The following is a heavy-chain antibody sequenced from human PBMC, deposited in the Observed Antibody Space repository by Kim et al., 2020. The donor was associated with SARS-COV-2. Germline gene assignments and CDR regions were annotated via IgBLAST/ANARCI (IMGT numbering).Heavy chain of an antibody. J-gene: IGHJ5*01. Sequence: SQTLSLTCAISGDSVSSSSAAWNWIRQSPSRGLEWLGRTSYRSKWYTDYAVSVKSRITINSDTSRNHFSLQLDYVTPEDTAVYFCARFSTATRCLDSWGQGTLVTVSS. CDR3: ARFSTATRCLDS. CDR2: TSYRSKWYT. CDR1: GDSVSSSSAA. V-gene: IGHV6-1*01. D-gene: IGHD1-7*01.